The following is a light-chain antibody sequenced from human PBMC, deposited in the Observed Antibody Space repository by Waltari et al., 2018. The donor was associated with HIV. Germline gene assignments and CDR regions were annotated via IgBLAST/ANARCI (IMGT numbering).Light chain of an antibody. CDR2: YNN. J-gene: IGLJ1*01. V-gene: IGLV1-44*01. CDR1: TSNIGDNT. CDR3: AAWDDSLKGWA. Sequence: QSVLAQPPSASGTPGQRVTISCSGSTSNIGDNTVSWYQQLPGKAPKLLIYYNNQRPSGVPDRCSGSTSGTSASLVISGLQSEDEADYYCAAWDDSLKGWAFGPGTKLTVL.